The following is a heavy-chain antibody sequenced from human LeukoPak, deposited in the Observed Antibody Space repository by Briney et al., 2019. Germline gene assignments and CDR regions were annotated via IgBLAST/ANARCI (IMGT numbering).Heavy chain of an antibody. V-gene: IGHV4-31*03. J-gene: IGHJ4*02. D-gene: IGHD3-16*02. CDR2: IYYSGST. Sequence: PSETLSLTCTVSGGSISSGGYYWSWIRQHPGKGLEWIGYIYYSGSTYYNPSLKSRVTISVDTSKNQFSLKLSSVTAADTAVYYCAKDLAFGGVIRGGFNYWGQGTLVTVSS. CDR3: AKDLAFGGVIRGGFNY. CDR1: GGSISSGGYY.